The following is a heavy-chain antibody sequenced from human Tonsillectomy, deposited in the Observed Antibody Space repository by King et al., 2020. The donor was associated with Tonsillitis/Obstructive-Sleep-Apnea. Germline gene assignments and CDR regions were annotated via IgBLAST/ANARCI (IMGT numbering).Heavy chain of an antibody. J-gene: IGHJ3*02. Sequence: EVQLVESGGGLVQPGGSLRLSCAASGFTFNNYWMHWVRQAPGKGLVWVSRINGDGSGTNYADSVKGRFTISRDNAKNTLFLQMNSLRAEDTAVFYCVREYSTSSGRAFVIWGQGTMVTVSS. CDR1: GFTFNNYW. D-gene: IGHD6-6*01. CDR3: VREYSTSSGRAFVI. V-gene: IGHV3-74*01. CDR2: INGDGSGT.